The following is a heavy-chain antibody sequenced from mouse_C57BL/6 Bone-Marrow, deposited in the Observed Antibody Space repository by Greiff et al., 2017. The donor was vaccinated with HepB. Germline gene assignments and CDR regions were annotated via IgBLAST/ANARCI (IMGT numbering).Heavy chain of an antibody. V-gene: IGHV1-55*01. J-gene: IGHJ1*03. CDR3: ARGRVITTVVAHWYFDV. CDR2: ISPGSGST. Sequence: QVQLQQPGAELVKPGASVKMSCKASGYTFTSYWITWVKQRPGQGLEWIGDISPGSGSTNYNEKFKSKATLTVDTSSSTAYMQLSSLTSEDSAVYYCARGRVITTVVAHWYFDVWGTGTTVTVSS. D-gene: IGHD1-1*01. CDR1: GYTFTSYW.